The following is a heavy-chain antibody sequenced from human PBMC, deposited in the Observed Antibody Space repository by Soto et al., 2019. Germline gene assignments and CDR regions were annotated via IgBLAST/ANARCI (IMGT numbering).Heavy chain of an antibody. CDR1: GYSFTSYW. V-gene: IGHV5-51*01. CDR3: ARRYCSSGSCYYAKGRTINWFDT. Sequence: PGESLKISCKGSGYSFTSYWIGWVRQMPGKGLEWMGIIYPGDSDTRYSPSFQGQVTISADKSISTAYPQWSSLKASDTAMYYCARRYCSSGSCYYAKGRTINWFDTWGQGTLVTVSS. CDR2: IYPGDSDT. J-gene: IGHJ5*02. D-gene: IGHD2-15*01.